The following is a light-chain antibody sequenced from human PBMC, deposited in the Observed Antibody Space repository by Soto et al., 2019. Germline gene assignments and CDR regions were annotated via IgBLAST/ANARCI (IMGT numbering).Light chain of an antibody. V-gene: IGKV1-6*01. J-gene: IGKJ4*01. CDR3: LQDYNYPLT. CDR2: AAY. Sequence: AIQRTQSPSSLSASIGDRVTITCRASQGIGNDLGWYQQKPGKAPKLLIYAAYTLQSGVQSRFSGSGSGTDFTLTIRSLQPEDFATYICLQDYNYPLTVGGGTQVDIK. CDR1: QGIGND.